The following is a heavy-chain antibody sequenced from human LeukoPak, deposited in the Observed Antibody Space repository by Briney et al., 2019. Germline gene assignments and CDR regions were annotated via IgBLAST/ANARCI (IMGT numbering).Heavy chain of an antibody. CDR2: VGGSGGFT. CDR3: AKDKEVARPYYFDY. D-gene: IGHD5-12*01. V-gene: IGHV3-23*01. CDR1: GFTFSSYG. Sequence: GGSLRLSCAASGFTFSSYGMSWVRQAPGKGLEWVSAVGGSGGFTNYANSVKGRFTISRDNSKNTVYLQMNSLRAEDTAVYYCAKDKEVARPYYFDYWGQGTLVTVSS. J-gene: IGHJ4*02.